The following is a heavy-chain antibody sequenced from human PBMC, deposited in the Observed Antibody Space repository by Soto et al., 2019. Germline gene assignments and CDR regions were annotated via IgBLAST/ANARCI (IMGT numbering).Heavy chain of an antibody. CDR3: AKHVVFLSGGSSFDF. J-gene: IGHJ4*02. CDR1: GGSISGYY. D-gene: IGHD3-16*01. Sequence: SETLSLTCTVSGGSISGYYWSWIRQPPGKGLEWLGYIYYTGSTNYNPSLKSRLTISVDTSKNQFSLKLSSVTAADTAVYYCAKHVVFLSGGSSFDFWGQGILVTVSS. CDR2: IYYTGST. V-gene: IGHV4-59*08.